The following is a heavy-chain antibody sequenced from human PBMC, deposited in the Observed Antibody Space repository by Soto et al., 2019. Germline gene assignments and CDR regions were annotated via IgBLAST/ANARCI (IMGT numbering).Heavy chain of an antibody. D-gene: IGHD5-12*01. Sequence: VGSLRLSCAASGFTFSSYAMSWVRQAPGKGLEWVSAISGSGGSTYYADSVKGRFTISRDNSKNTLYLQMNSLRAEDTAVYYCAKDLSGDIVASDYWGQGTLVTVSS. CDR3: AKDLSGDIVASDY. V-gene: IGHV3-23*01. J-gene: IGHJ4*02. CDR2: ISGSGGST. CDR1: GFTFSSYA.